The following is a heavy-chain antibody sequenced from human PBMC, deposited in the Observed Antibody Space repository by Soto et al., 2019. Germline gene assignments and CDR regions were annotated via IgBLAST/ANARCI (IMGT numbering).Heavy chain of an antibody. CDR1: GYRYTGYY. D-gene: IGHD2-2*01. J-gene: IGHJ6*02. V-gene: IGHV1-2*02. CDR3: ARDRYQVISAGMAF. Sequence: WKASGYRYTGYYMCWPREALGQGREWMGWINPQTGGTSYAQKFQGRVTLSRDTSINTAYLKLSRLTFDDAAVYFCARDRYQVISAGMAFWGQRTTVPVSS. CDR2: INPQTGGT.